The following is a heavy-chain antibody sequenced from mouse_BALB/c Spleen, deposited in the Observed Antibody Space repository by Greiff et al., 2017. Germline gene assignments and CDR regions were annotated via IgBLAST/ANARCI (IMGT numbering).Heavy chain of an antibody. CDR2: IWGDGST. CDR1: GFSLTGYG. J-gene: IGHJ4*01. V-gene: IGHV2-6-7*01. D-gene: IGHD1-1*02. CDR3: AKYGQDFAMDY. Sequence: VNVVESGPGLVAPSQSLSITCPVSGFSLTGYGVNWVRQPPGKGLEWLGMIWGDGSTDYNSALKSRLSISKDNSKSQVFLKMNSLQTDDTARYYCAKYGQDFAMDYWGQGTSVTVSS.